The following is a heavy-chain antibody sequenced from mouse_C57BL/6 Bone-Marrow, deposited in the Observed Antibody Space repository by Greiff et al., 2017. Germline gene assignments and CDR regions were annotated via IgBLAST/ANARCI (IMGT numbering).Heavy chain of an antibody. CDR3: ARKDYDLYYAMDY. CDR2: IYPGSGST. CDR1: GYTFTSYW. J-gene: IGHJ4*01. V-gene: IGHV1-55*01. D-gene: IGHD2-4*01. Sequence: QVQLQQSGAELVKPGASVKMSCKASGYTFTSYWITWVKQRPGQGLEWIGDIYPGSGSTNYNEKFKSKATLTVATSSSTAYMQLSSLTSEDSAVYYCARKDYDLYYAMDYWGQGTSVTVSS.